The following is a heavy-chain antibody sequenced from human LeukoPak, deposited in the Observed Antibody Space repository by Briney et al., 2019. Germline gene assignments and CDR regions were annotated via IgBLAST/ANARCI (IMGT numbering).Heavy chain of an antibody. J-gene: IGHJ4*02. D-gene: IGHD6-19*01. V-gene: IGHV3-9*01. CDR1: GFTFDDYA. CDR2: ISWISGTI. Sequence: PGGSLRLSCAASGFTFDDYAMHWVRQAPGKGLEWVSGISWISGTIDYADSVRGRFTISRDNAKNSLYLQMDSLRVEDTAFYYCAKDNRRHYTSGPNPDSLHWGQGALVTVSS. CDR3: AKDNRRHYTSGPNPDSLH.